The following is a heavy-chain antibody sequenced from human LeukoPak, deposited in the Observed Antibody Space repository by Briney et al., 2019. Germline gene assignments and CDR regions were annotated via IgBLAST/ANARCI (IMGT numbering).Heavy chain of an antibody. CDR2: IYHSGST. Sequence: SETLSLTCTVSGDSISSGGYYWSWIRQPPGKGLEWIGYIYHSGSTYYNPSLKSRVTISVDRSKNQFSLKLSSVTAADTAVYYCARVPADGTATQYYFDYWGQGTLVTVSS. J-gene: IGHJ4*02. D-gene: IGHD5-24*01. CDR1: GDSISSGGYY. V-gene: IGHV4-30-2*01. CDR3: ARVPADGTATQYYFDY.